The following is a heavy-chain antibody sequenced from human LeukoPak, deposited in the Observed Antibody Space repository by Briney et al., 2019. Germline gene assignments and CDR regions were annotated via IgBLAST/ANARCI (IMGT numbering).Heavy chain of an antibody. Sequence: SVKVSCKASGFTFTSSAVQWVRQARGQRLEWIGWIVVGSGNTNYAQKFQERVTITRGMSTSTAYMELSSLRSEDTAVYYCAADPGVVATTPFDYWGQGTLVTVSS. CDR1: GFTFTSSA. D-gene: IGHD5-12*01. J-gene: IGHJ4*02. V-gene: IGHV1-58*01. CDR2: IVVGSGNT. CDR3: AADPGVVATTPFDY.